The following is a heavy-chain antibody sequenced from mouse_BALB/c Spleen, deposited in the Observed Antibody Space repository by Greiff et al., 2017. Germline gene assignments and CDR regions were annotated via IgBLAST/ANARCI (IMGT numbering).Heavy chain of an antibody. Sequence: VKLVESGPGLVQPSQSLSITCTVSGFSLTSYGVHWVRQSPGKGLEWLGVIWSGGSTDYNAAFISRLSISKDNSKSQVFFKMNRLQANDTAIYYCARGITTVVATGGNCCAMDYWGQGTLVTVSA. CDR2: IWSGGST. V-gene: IGHV2-2*02. J-gene: IGHJ3*01. D-gene: IGHD1-1*01. CDR3: ARGITTVVATGGNCCAMDY. CDR1: GFSLTSYG.